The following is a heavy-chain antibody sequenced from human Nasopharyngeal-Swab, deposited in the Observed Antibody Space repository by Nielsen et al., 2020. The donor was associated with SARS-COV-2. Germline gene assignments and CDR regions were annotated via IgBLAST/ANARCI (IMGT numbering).Heavy chain of an antibody. CDR1: GYSFPSYW. Sequence: GESLKIPCQGSGYSFPSYWISWVRQMPGKGMEWMGRIDPSDSYTNYRPSFQGHVTISADNSISTAYLQWSSLKASDTAMYYCARLGVTMVREPRRPFDPWGQGTLVTVSS. V-gene: IGHV5-10-1*01. J-gene: IGHJ5*02. CDR2: IDPSDSYT. CDR3: ARLGVTMVREPRRPFDP. D-gene: IGHD3-10*01.